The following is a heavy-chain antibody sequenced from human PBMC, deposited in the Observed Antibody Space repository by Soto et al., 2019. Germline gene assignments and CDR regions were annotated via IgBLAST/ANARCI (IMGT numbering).Heavy chain of an antibody. CDR1: GYTFTSYG. CDR3: AAGPNNLLAY. J-gene: IGHJ4*02. V-gene: IGHV1-18*01. CDR2: ISAYNGNT. Sequence: ASVKVSCKASGYTFTSYGISWVRQAPGQGLEWMGWISAYNGNTRYAQKLQGRVTMATDTSTSTAYMELRSLRSEDTAVYYCAAGPNNLLAYWGQGTLVTVSS. D-gene: IGHD1-20*01.